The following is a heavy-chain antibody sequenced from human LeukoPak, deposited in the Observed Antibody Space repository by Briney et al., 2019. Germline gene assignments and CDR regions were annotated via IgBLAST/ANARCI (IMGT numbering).Heavy chain of an antibody. CDR1: GFSFSRAW. J-gene: IGHJ4*02. CDR2: IYYSGST. CDR3: AREKVIAAAGTAPIDY. D-gene: IGHD6-13*01. Sequence: GSLRLSCAASGFSFSRAWMSWVRQPPGKGLEWIGSIYYSGSTYYNPSLKSRVTISVDTSKNQFSLKLSSVTAADTAVYYCAREKVIAAAGTAPIDYWGQGTLVTVSS. V-gene: IGHV4-4*02.